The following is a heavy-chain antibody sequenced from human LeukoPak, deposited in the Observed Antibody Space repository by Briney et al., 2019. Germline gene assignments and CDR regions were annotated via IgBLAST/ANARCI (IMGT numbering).Heavy chain of an antibody. CDR3: VRSIRHYNSGWYAFDL. CDR2: IDVDGRTT. V-gene: IGHV3-74*01. Sequence: PGGSLGLSCAASGFTFDTYWMHWVREVPREGPVWVSRIDVDGRTTSYADSVKGRFTISRDNAKNTLYLQMNSLRAEDTAVYYCVRSIRHYNSGWYAFDLWGQGTLVTVSS. J-gene: IGHJ4*02. D-gene: IGHD6-19*01. CDR1: GFTFDTYW.